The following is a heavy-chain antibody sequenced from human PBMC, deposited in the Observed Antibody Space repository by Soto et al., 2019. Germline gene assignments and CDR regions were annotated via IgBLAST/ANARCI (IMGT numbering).Heavy chain of an antibody. CDR1: GYTFTTYW. CDR3: ARRVPVPARDAFDV. V-gene: IGHV5-10-1*01. Sequence: PGESLKISCKGSGYTFTTYWISWVRQMPGKGLEWMGRIDPTDSYTNYSPSFEGHVTISAAKSVTTAYLQWSSLKASDTAMYYCARRVPVPARDAFDVWGQGTMVTVSS. J-gene: IGHJ3*01. D-gene: IGHD2-21*02. CDR2: IDPTDSYT.